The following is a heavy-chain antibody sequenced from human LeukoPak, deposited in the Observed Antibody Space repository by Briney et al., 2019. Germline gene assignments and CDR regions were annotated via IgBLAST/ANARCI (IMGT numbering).Heavy chain of an antibody. Sequence: SETLSLTCTVSGGSISSYYWSWIRQPPGKGLEWIGYIYYSGSTNYNPSLKSRVTISVDTSKNQFSLKLSSMTAADTAVYYCARRNVYYDSSGYYYDHFDYWGQGTLVTVSS. CDR1: GGSISSYY. J-gene: IGHJ4*02. CDR2: IYYSGST. CDR3: ARRNVYYDSSGYYYDHFDY. V-gene: IGHV4-59*08. D-gene: IGHD3-22*01.